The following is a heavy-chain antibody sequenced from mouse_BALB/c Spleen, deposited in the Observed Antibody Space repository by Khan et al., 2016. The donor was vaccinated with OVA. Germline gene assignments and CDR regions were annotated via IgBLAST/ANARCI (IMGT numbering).Heavy chain of an antibody. CDR2: IYPFNDDT. D-gene: IGHD2-13*01. J-gene: IGHJ3*01. Sequence: VQLKESGPELVKPGASVKMSCKASGYTFTSYVMHWVKQKPGLGLEWIGYIYPFNDDTKYNEKFKGKATLSSDKSSSTAYMELSSLSSEASAVFYCAPVGNDFVSFAYWGQGTLDTVSA. CDR3: APVGNDFVSFAY. V-gene: IGHV1S136*01. CDR1: GYTFTSYV.